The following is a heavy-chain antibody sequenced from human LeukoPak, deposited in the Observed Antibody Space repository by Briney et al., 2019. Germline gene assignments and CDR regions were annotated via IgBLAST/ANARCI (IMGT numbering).Heavy chain of an antibody. CDR2: INHSGST. Sequence: SSETLSLTCAVSGGSFSGYYWSWIRQPPGKGLEWIGEINHSGSTNYNPSLKSRVTISVDTSKNQFSLKLSSVTAADTAVYYCARGSLLGYCSGGSCYSSLSRNYYFDYWGQGTLVTVSS. V-gene: IGHV4-34*01. J-gene: IGHJ4*02. D-gene: IGHD2-15*01. CDR3: ARGSLLGYCSGGSCYSSLSRNYYFDY. CDR1: GGSFSGYY.